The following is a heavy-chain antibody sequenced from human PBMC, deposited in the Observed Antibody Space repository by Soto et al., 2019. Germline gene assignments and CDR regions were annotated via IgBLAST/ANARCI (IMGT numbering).Heavy chain of an antibody. Sequence: EVQLLESGGGLVQPGGSLRLSCAASGFTFSRDGMSWVSQAPGKGLARVSGISDGGGSTFYADSVKGRFTISRDNSKNTLYLQMNGLRADDTAVYYCEKDRGSSLSHWFDPWGQGTLVTVSS. CDR3: EKDRGSSLSHWFDP. CDR2: ISDGGGST. D-gene: IGHD6-6*01. J-gene: IGHJ5*02. CDR1: GFTFSRDG. V-gene: IGHV3-23*01.